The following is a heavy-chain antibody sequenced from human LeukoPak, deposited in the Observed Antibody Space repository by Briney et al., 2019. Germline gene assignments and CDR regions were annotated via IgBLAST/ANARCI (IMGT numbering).Heavy chain of an antibody. Sequence: PGGSLRLSGAASGFTFSDYYMSWIRQAPGKGLEWVSYISSSGSTIYYADSVKGRFTISRDNAKNSLYLQMNSLRAEDTAVYYCAAKYYDFWSGYYDWGQGTLVTVSS. CDR1: GFTFSDYY. J-gene: IGHJ4*02. CDR2: ISSSGSTI. CDR3: AAKYYDFWSGYYD. D-gene: IGHD3-3*01. V-gene: IGHV3-11*04.